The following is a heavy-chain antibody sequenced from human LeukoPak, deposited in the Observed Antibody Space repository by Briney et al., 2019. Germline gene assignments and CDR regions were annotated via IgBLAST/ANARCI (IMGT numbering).Heavy chain of an antibody. Sequence: GGSLRLSCAASGFTVSSNYMSWVRQAPGKGLEWVSVIYSGGSTYYADSVKGRFTISRDNSKNTLYLQMNSLRAEDTAVCYCAQARLYGDWYYFDYWGQGTLVTVSS. CDR3: AQARLYGDWYYFDY. J-gene: IGHJ4*02. CDR1: GFTVSSNY. V-gene: IGHV3-53*01. CDR2: IYSGGST. D-gene: IGHD4-17*01.